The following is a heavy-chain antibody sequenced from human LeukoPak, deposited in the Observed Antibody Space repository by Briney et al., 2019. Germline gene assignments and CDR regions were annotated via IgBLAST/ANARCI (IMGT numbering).Heavy chain of an antibody. CDR2: INPNSGGT. D-gene: IGHD3-10*01. J-gene: IGHJ4*02. CDR1: GYTFTGYY. CDR3: ARGRYGSGPADY. Sequence: ASVKDSCKASGYTFTGYYMHWVRQAPGQGLEWMGRINPNSGGTNYAQKFQGRVTMTRDTSISTAYMELSRLRSDDTAVYYCARGRYGSGPADYWGQGTLVTVSS. V-gene: IGHV1-2*06.